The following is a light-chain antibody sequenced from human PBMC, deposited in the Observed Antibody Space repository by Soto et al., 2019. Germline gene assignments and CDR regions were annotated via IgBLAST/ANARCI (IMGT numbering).Light chain of an antibody. CDR2: GAS. Sequence: EIVMTQSPATLSVSPGERATLSCRASQRLSSNLAWYQQKPGQAPRLLIYGASTRATGIPARFSGSGSGTEFTLTISRLQSEDFAVYYCQQYNNWPPYTFGQGTKLEIK. V-gene: IGKV3-15*01. CDR1: QRLSSN. J-gene: IGKJ2*01. CDR3: QQYNNWPPYT.